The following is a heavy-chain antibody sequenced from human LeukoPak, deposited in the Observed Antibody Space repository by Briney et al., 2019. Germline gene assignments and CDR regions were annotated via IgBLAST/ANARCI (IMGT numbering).Heavy chain of an antibody. V-gene: IGHV3-74*01. Sequence: GGSLRLSCAASGFAFTTYWMHWVRQAPGKGLVWVSRINTDETIANYADSVTGRFTISRDNSKNTLFLQMNSLRAEDTAVYYCARDRGSSGWYEAFDIWGQGTMVTVSS. CDR3: ARDRGSSGWYEAFDI. D-gene: IGHD6-19*01. CDR1: GFAFTTYW. CDR2: INTDETIA. J-gene: IGHJ3*02.